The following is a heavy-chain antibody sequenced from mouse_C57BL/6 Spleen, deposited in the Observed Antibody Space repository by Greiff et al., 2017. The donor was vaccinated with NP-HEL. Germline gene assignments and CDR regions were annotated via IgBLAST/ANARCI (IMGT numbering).Heavy chain of an antibody. CDR1: GYTFTSYW. J-gene: IGHJ1*03. V-gene: IGHV1-59*01. CDR2: IDPSDSYT. CDR3: ARWGGSSYFWYFDV. D-gene: IGHD1-1*01. Sequence: QVQLKQPGAELVRPGTSVKLSCKASGYTFTSYWMHWVKQRPGQGLEWIGVIDPSDSYTNYNQKFKGKATLTVDTSSSTAYMQLSSLTSEDSAVYYCARWGGSSYFWYFDVWGTGTTVTVSS.